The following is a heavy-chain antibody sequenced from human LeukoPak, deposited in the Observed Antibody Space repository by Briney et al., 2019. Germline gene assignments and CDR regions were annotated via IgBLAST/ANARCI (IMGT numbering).Heavy chain of an antibody. J-gene: IGHJ5*02. CDR3: ARGGMYCSGGSCYDDWFDP. Sequence: KPSETLSLTCTVSGGSISSSSYYWGWIRQPPGKGLERIGSIYYSGSTYYNPSLKSRVTISVDTSKNQFPLKLSSVTAADTAVYYCARGGMYCSGGSCYDDWFDPWGQGTLVTVSS. V-gene: IGHV4-39*01. CDR1: GGSISSSSYY. D-gene: IGHD2-15*01. CDR2: IYYSGST.